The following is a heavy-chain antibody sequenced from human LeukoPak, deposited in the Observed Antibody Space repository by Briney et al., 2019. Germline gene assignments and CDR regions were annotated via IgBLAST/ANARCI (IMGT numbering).Heavy chain of an antibody. CDR1: GYTFSDYS. J-gene: IGHJ3*02. V-gene: IGHV3-21*01. CDR2: ISSTNSFI. D-gene: IGHD4-17*01. CDR3: AREGDGDYGWHAFDI. Sequence: RGESLRLSCTASGYTFSDYSMIWVRQAPGKGLEWVSSISSTNSFIHSADSLKGRFTISRDNAKNSLYLQMNSLRAEDTGIYYCAREGDGDYGWHAFDIWGQGTMVTVSS.